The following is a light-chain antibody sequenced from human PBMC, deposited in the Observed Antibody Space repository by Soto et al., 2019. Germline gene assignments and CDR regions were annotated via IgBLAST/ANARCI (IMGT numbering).Light chain of an antibody. V-gene: IGLV2-14*01. J-gene: IGLJ1*01. CDR3: CLYSSSSADV. CDR2: DVR. CDR1: SSDVGGYNY. Sequence: QSALTQPASASGSPGQLLTISCTGTSSDVGGYNYVAWYQQHPGKAHKLMIYDVRTRRSGVSNRFSGSKSGDTAALSSSGLQAEGEADYYCCLYSSSSADVFGIGTKLTVL.